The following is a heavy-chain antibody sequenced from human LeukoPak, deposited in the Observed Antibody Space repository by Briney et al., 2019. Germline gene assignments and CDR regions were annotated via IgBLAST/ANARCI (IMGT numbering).Heavy chain of an antibody. D-gene: IGHD6-13*01. CDR3: ARAGYSSSWYYFDY. J-gene: IGHJ4*02. Sequence: ASVTVSCKASGYTFTGYYMHWVRQAPGQGLEWMGWINPNSGGTNYAQKVQGRVTMTRDTSISTAYMELSRLRSDDTAVYYCARAGYSSSWYYFDYWGQGTLVTVSS. CDR2: INPNSGGT. CDR1: GYTFTGYY. V-gene: IGHV1-2*02.